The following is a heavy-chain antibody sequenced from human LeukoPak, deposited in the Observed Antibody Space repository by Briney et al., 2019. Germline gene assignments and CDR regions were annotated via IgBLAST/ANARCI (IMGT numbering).Heavy chain of an antibody. CDR2: INHSGST. Sequence: PSETLSLTCAVYGGSFSGYYWSWIRQPPGKGLEWIGEINHSGSTNYNPSLKSRVTISVDTSKNQFSLKLSSVTAADTAVYYCARVEHYYDSGGYPFDYWGQGTLVTVSS. D-gene: IGHD3-22*01. V-gene: IGHV4-34*01. J-gene: IGHJ4*02. CDR1: GGSFSGYY. CDR3: ARVEHYYDSGGYPFDY.